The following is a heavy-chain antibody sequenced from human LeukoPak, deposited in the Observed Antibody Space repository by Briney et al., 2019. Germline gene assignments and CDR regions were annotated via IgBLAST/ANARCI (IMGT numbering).Heavy chain of an antibody. CDR1: GFTFSSYA. CDR3: ARDTDWAFDY. D-gene: IGHD3-9*01. Sequence: GGSLRLSCAASGFTFSSYAVSWVRQAPGKGLEWISYINHNGETIYYADSVKGRFTISRDNAKNSLYLQMNSLRDEDTAVYYCARDTDWAFDYWGQGTLVTVSS. V-gene: IGHV3-48*02. J-gene: IGHJ4*02. CDR2: INHNGETI.